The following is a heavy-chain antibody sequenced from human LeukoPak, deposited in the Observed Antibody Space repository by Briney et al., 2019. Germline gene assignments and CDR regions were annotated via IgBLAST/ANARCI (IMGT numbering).Heavy chain of an antibody. D-gene: IGHD1-26*01. CDR3: ARDQSGEWELLSGWWFDP. CDR2: INPSGGFT. J-gene: IGHJ5*02. Sequence: ASVKVSCKASGYSFSTHWMHWVRQAPGQGLECMGIINPSGGFTSYAQKLQGRVTVTRDMSTSTVYMELSNLRSEDTAVYYCARDQSGEWELLSGWWFDPWGQGTLVTVSS. CDR1: GYSFSTHW. V-gene: IGHV1-46*01.